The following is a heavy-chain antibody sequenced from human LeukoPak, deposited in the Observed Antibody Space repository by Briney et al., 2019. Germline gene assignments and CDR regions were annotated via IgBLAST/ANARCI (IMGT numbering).Heavy chain of an antibody. CDR1: GLTFSGYS. CDR2: ISSSSSNI. Sequence: GGSLRLSCAASGLTFSGYSINWVRQAPGKRLEWVSYISSSSSNIYYAYSVKGRFTISRDNAKNSLYLQMNSLRAEDTAVYYCARGRYYMDVWGKGTTVTVSS. CDR3: ARGRYYMDV. J-gene: IGHJ6*03. V-gene: IGHV3-48*01.